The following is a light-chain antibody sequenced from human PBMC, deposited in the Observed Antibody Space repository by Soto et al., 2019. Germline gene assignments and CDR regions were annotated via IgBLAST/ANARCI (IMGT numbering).Light chain of an antibody. J-gene: IGKJ1*01. CDR3: QQYNDNWPT. CDR2: GAS. CDR1: QGISNY. Sequence: MTQSPSSLSASVGDRVTITCRASQGISNYLAWYQHKPGQSPRLLIYGASKRATGFPARFSGSGSGTEFTLTISSLQSEDFAVYYCQQYNDNWPTFGQGTKVEIK. V-gene: IGKV3-15*01.